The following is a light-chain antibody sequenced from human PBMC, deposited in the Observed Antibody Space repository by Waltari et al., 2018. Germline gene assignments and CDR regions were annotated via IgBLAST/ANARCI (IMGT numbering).Light chain of an antibody. CDR1: SSDVGSYNH. CDR3: CSYAGSSSFVI. CDR2: EVS. V-gene: IGLV2-23*02. J-gene: IGLJ2*01. Sequence: QSALTQPASVSGSPGQSITISCTGSSSDVGSYNHVSWYQQLPNKAPEVIIYEVSKRPSGLSNRLSGAKSGKTASLTIYGLQAEDEADYYCCSYAGSSSFVIFGGGTRLTVL.